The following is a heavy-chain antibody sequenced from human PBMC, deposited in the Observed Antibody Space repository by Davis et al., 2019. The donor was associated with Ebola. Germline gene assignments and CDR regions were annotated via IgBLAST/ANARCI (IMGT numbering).Heavy chain of an antibody. V-gene: IGHV3-7*03. CDR3: ARDRAFRTYDY. CDR2: IKEDGSVA. Sequence: GESLKISCAASGFIFSSSWMDWVRQAPGKGPEWVANIKEDGSVAYYLGSVKGRFTISRDNAKNSLYLQMNSLRAEDTAVYYCARDRAFRTYDYWGQGTLVTVSS. J-gene: IGHJ4*02. CDR1: GFIFSSSW. D-gene: IGHD1-14*01.